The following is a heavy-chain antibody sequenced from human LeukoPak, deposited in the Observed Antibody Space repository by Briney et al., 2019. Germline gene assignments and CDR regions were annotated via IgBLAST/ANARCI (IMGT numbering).Heavy chain of an antibody. CDR3: ASGGRDTAMVSY. CDR2: ISSSSSYI. CDR1: GFTFSSYS. D-gene: IGHD5-18*01. Sequence: GGSLRLSCAASGFTFSSYSMNWVRQAPGKGLEWVSSISSSSSYIYYADSVKGRFTISRDNAKNSLYLQMNSLRAEDTAVYYCASGGRDTAMVSYWGQGTLVTVSS. V-gene: IGHV3-21*01. J-gene: IGHJ4*02.